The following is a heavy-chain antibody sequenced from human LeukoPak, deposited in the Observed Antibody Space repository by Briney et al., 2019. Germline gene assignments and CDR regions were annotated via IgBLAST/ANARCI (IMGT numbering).Heavy chain of an antibody. V-gene: IGHV5-51*01. D-gene: IGHD3-22*01. CDR3: ARRTSESSGFDFLDV. Sequence: GESLKISCKGSGYTFSTYWIAWVRQMPGKGLEWMGIISPGDSDIRYSRPFQGQVTMSADKSISTAYLQWSSLKASDTAMYYCARRTSESSGFDFLDVWGQGTTVTVSS. CDR2: ISPGDSDI. CDR1: GYTFSTYW. J-gene: IGHJ6*02.